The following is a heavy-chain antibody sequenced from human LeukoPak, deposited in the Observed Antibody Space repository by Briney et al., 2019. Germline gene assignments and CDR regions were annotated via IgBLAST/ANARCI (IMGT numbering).Heavy chain of an antibody. V-gene: IGHV3-15*01. CDR1: GFTFSNAW. J-gene: IGHJ4*02. Sequence: PGGSLRVSCAASGFTFSNAWMTWVRQAPGKGLEWVGRIRGKSEGETTDYAAPVKGRFSISRDDPTNTLYLQMNSLKTEDTAVYYCTRDLGSSQWGQGTLVIVSS. D-gene: IGHD3-10*01. CDR3: TRDLGSSQ. CDR2: IRGKSEGETT.